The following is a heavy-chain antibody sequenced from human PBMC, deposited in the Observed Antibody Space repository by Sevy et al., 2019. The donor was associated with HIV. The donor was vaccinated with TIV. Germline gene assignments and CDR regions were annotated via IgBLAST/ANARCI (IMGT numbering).Heavy chain of an antibody. CDR2: ISKDGSNK. D-gene: IGHD2-8*01. Sequence: GGSLRLSCEASGFSFSSFGMHWVRQTPGKGLEWVALISKDGSNKYYADSVKGRFTIFRDNFNNTLNLQMNGLRVDDTAVYHCAKDRALMVFAGNDFWGQGTLVTVSS. CDR3: AKDRALMVFAGNDF. J-gene: IGHJ4*02. V-gene: IGHV3-30*18. CDR1: GFSFSSFG.